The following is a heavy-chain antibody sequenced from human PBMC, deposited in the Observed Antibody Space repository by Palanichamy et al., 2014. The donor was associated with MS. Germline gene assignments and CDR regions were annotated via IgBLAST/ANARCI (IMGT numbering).Heavy chain of an antibody. CDR2: IYYTGKT. V-gene: IGHV4-59*08. Sequence: QVQLQESGPGLVKPSETLSLTCTVAGGSFTSYYWIWLRQSPGKGLEWIGRIYYTGKTAYNPAFKSRVTMSVDTSKTQFSLNLNSVTAADTAVYYCARQGTVTAFQAIHFHYYMDVWGGGTTVTVSS. CDR1: GGSFTSYY. CDR3: ARQGTVTAFQAIHFHYYMDV. J-gene: IGHJ6*03. D-gene: IGHD2-21*02.